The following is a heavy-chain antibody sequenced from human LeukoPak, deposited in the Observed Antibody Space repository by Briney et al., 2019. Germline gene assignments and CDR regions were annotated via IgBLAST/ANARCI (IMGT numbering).Heavy chain of an antibody. Sequence: SVKVSCKASGGTFSSYAISWVRQAPGQGLEWMGGIIPIFGTANYAQKFQGRVTITADESTSTAYMELSSLRSEDTAVYYCAPGVVVPAAILGGTVTTTDYYYGMDVWGQGTTVTVSS. CDR1: GGTFSSYA. CDR2: IIPIFGTA. D-gene: IGHD2-2*02. CDR3: APGVVVPAAILGGTVTTTDYYYGMDV. J-gene: IGHJ6*02. V-gene: IGHV1-69*13.